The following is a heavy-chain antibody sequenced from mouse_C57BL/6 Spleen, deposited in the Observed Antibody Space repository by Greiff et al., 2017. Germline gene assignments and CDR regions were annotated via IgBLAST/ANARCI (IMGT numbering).Heavy chain of an antibody. V-gene: IGHV1-64*01. CDR2: IHPNSGST. Sequence: VQGVESGAELVKPGASVKLSCKASGYTFTSYWMHWVKQRPGQGLEWIGMIHPNSGSTNYNEKFKSKATLTVDKSSSTAYMQRSSLTSEDSAVXYCANYGTYAMDYWGQGTSVTVSS. CDR3: ANYGTYAMDY. J-gene: IGHJ4*01. CDR1: GYTFTSYW. D-gene: IGHD1-1*01.